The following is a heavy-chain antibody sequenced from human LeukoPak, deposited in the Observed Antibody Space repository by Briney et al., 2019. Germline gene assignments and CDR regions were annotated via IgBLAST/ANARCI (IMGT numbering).Heavy chain of an antibody. CDR3: ARVGWFGELLPPWYYYGMDV. CDR2: INPNSGGT. D-gene: IGHD3-10*01. J-gene: IGHJ6*02. V-gene: IGHV1-2*06. CDR1: GYTFTGYY. Sequence: ASVKVSCKASGYTFTGYYMHWVRQAPGQGLEWMGRINPNSGGTNYAQKFQGRVTMTRDTSISTAYMELSRLRSDDTAVYYCARVGWFGELLPPWYYYGMDVWGQGTTVTVSS.